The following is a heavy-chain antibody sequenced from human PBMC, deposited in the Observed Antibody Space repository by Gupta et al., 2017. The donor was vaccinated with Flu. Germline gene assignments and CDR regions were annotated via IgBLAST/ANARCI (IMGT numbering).Heavy chain of an antibody. CDR3: AKLVGAQQRVKGGSLDS. D-gene: IGHD6-13*01. V-gene: IGHV3-23*01. CDR2: ITSGGYKT. J-gene: IGHJ4*02. CDR1: GFTFSNFA. Sequence: EVHLLESGGGLVQPGGSLRLSCAASGFTFSNFAMNWVRQAPGKGLEWVSSITSGGYKTYYEDSVKGRVTISRDNSKSTLSLQMNSLRVEETAVDYCAKLVGAQQRVKGGSLDSGGQGILVTVSS.